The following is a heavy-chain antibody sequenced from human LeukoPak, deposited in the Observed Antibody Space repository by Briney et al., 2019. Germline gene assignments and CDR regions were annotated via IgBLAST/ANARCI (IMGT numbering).Heavy chain of an antibody. J-gene: IGHJ4*02. CDR1: GFTVSSYA. CDR3: ATAGEGLYFDY. D-gene: IGHD7-27*01. Sequence: PGRSLRLSCAASGFTVSSYAMHWVRQAPGKGLEWVAVISYDGSNKYYADSVKARFTVSRDNSKNTLYLQMNSLRADDTAVYYCATAGEGLYFDYWGQGTLVTVSS. V-gene: IGHV3-30*14. CDR2: ISYDGSNK.